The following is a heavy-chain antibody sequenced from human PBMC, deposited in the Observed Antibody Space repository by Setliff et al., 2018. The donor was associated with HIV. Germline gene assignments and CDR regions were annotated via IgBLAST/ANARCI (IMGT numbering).Heavy chain of an antibody. V-gene: IGHV4-34*01. J-gene: IGHJ5*02. D-gene: IGHD6-19*01. CDR3: ARGGRSTVAQWAWFDP. Sequence: SETLSLTCAVYGGSFSGYFWSWIRQSPGKGLEWIGEFRHSGNTNINPSLKSRVTISGGTTKNQISLKLTSVAAADTAVYYCARGGRSTVAQWAWFDPWGQGTLVTVSS. CDR1: GGSFSGYF. CDR2: FRHSGNT.